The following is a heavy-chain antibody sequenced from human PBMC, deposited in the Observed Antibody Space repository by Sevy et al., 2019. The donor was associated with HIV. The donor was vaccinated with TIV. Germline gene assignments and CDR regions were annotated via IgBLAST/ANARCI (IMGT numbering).Heavy chain of an antibody. J-gene: IGHJ6*02. V-gene: IGHV3-7*01. D-gene: IGHD3-16*01. Sequence: GGSLRLSCAASGFTFSSYWMTWVRQAPGKGLEWVANINQDGSEENYVDSVKGRFTIFRDNAKNSLFLQMNSLRAEDTAVYYCARTGSYADTYYYYYAMDVWGPGTTVTVSS. CDR1: GFTFSSYW. CDR2: INQDGSEE. CDR3: ARTGSYADTYYYYYAMDV.